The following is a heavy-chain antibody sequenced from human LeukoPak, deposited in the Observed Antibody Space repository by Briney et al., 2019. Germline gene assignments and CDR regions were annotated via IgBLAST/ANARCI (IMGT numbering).Heavy chain of an antibody. J-gene: IGHJ4*02. CDR2: ISGSGGST. D-gene: IGHD3-22*01. CDR1: GFTFSSYA. Sequence: GGSLRLSCAASGFTFSSYAMSWVRQAPGKGLEWVSAISGSGGSTYYADSVKGRFTISRDNSKNTLYLQMNSLRAEDTAVYYCAKGMYFTYYYDSSGYYYIGDPFDYWGQGTLVTVSS. CDR3: AKGMYFTYYYDSSGYYYIGDPFDY. V-gene: IGHV3-23*01.